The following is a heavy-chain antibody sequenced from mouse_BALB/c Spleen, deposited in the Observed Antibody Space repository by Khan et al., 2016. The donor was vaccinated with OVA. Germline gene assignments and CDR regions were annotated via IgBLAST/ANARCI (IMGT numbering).Heavy chain of an antibody. V-gene: IGHV1-7*01. J-gene: IGHJ2*01. CDR3: TRDRIDY. CDR1: GYTFTTYW. CDR2: INPTPGYT. Sequence: QVQLKQSGAELAKPGASVKMSCKASGYTFTTYWMHWVKQRPGKGLEWIGYINPTPGYTDYTEKFKDRATFSADKSSSTAYMQLSNLTSEDCAVYYCTRDRIDYWGQGTTLTVSS.